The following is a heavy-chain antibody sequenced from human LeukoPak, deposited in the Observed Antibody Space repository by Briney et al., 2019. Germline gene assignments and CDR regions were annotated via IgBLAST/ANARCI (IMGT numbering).Heavy chain of an antibody. Sequence: GGSLRLPCAASGFTFSSYPMHWVRQTPGKGLEWVAAISYDGNNKYHADSVKGRFTISRDNSKNTLYLQMNSLRAEDTAVYYCAKDRYVVVPAAFDYWGQGTLVTVSS. CDR2: ISYDGNNK. CDR1: GFTFSSYP. J-gene: IGHJ4*02. V-gene: IGHV3-30-3*01. CDR3: AKDRYVVVPAAFDY. D-gene: IGHD2-2*01.